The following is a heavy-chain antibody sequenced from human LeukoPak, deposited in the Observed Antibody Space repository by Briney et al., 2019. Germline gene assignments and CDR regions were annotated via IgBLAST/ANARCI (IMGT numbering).Heavy chain of an antibody. CDR3: ARGRYSSGWYTLDI. V-gene: IGHV3-74*01. D-gene: IGHD6-19*01. Sequence: GGSLRLSCAASGLTFSSYWMHWVRQAPGKGLVWVSRINSDGSSTSYADSVKGRFTISRDNAKNALYLQMNSLRAEDTAVYYCARGRYSSGWYTLDIWGQGTMVTVSS. J-gene: IGHJ3*02. CDR1: GLTFSSYW. CDR2: INSDGSST.